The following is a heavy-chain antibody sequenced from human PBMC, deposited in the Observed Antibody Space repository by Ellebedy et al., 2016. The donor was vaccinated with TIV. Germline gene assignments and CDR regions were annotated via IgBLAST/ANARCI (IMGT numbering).Heavy chain of an antibody. Sequence: GESLKISCAASGITFSDHYMHWVRQAPGKGLEWVAFIGYDGSNKYCADSVKGRFSISRDNYHNMLYLQMNSLRAEDTAVYYCATSIVGAPVLGADYWGQGNLVTVSS. CDR1: GITFSDHY. CDR2: IGYDGSNK. CDR3: ATSIVGAPVLGADY. J-gene: IGHJ4*02. V-gene: IGHV3-30*02. D-gene: IGHD1-26*01.